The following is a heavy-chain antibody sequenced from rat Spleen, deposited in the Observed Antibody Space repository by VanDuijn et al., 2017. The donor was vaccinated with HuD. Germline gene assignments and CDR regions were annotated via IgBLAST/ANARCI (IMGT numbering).Heavy chain of an antibody. CDR1: GFNFNDCW. D-gene: IGHD1-6*01. J-gene: IGHJ3*01. Sequence: EVKLVESGGGLVQPGRSLKLSCAASGFNFNDCWMGWVRQAPPKGLEWVASISPSGDITYYRDSVKGRFTISRDNAKSTLYLQMDSLRSEDTAVYYCARHGYTTDYLNWFAYWGQGTLVTVSS. CDR3: ARHGYTTDYLNWFAY. CDR2: ISPSGDIT. V-gene: IGHV5-25*01.